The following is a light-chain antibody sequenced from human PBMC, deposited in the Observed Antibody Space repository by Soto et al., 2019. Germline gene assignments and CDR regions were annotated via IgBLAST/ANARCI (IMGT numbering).Light chain of an antibody. CDR1: GRDIGAYDY. J-gene: IGLJ1*01. Sequence: QSALTQPASVSESPGQSITISCTGSGRDIGAYDYVSWYQQHPGKAPKLIIYGVKNRPSGVSNRFSASKSAFTASLTISGLQTEDEADYYCSSYTTSYFYVFGPGTQVTVL. CDR3: SSYTTSYFYV. CDR2: GVK. V-gene: IGLV2-14*01.